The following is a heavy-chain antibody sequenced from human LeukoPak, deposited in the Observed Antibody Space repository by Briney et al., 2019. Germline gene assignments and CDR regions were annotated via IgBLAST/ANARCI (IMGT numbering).Heavy chain of an antibody. Sequence: KSSETLSLTCAVYGGSFSGYYWSWIRQPPGKGLEWIGEINHSGSTNYNPSLKSRVTISVDTSKNQFSLKLSSVTAADTAVYYCARGGDYYDFWSGDPGAFDIWGQGTMVTVSS. CDR1: GGSFSGYY. D-gene: IGHD3-3*01. J-gene: IGHJ3*02. CDR2: INHSGST. V-gene: IGHV4-34*01. CDR3: ARGGDYYDFWSGDPGAFDI.